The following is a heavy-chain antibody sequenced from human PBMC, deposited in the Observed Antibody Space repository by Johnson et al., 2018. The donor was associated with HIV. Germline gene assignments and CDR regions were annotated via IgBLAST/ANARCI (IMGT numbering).Heavy chain of an antibody. D-gene: IGHD1-20*01. CDR2: IYSGGST. J-gene: IGHJ3*02. Sequence: MLLVESGGGLIQPGGSLRLSCAASGFTVSSNYMSWVRQAPGKGLEWVSVIYSGGSTYYAASVKGRFTISRDNSKNTLYLQMNSLRAEDTAVYYCARNLMRYNWNADAFDIWGQGTMVTVSS. CDR1: GFTVSSNY. CDR3: ARNLMRYNWNADAFDI. V-gene: IGHV3-66*03.